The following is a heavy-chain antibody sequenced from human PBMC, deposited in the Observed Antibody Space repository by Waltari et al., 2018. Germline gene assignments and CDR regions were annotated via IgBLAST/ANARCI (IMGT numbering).Heavy chain of an antibody. J-gene: IGHJ2*01. Sequence: EVQLLESGGDLVQPGGSLRLSCAASGFSFSHYPMAWVRQAPGKGLEGVSTMTADGRSRNYADSVKGRFTISRDNSQNTLDLQMNTLRAEDTAVYFCAKADFGDPFWYFDLWGRGTLVTV. D-gene: IGHD4-17*01. CDR2: MTADGRSR. V-gene: IGHV3-23*01. CDR3: AKADFGDPFWYFDL. CDR1: GFSFSHYP.